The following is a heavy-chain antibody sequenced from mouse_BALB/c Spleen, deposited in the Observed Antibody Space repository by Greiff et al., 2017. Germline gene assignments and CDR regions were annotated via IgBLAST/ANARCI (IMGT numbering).Heavy chain of an antibody. CDR2: ILPGSGST. CDR3: AKGGYYYGSSYDFSYAMDY. J-gene: IGHJ4*01. Sequence: VQLQQSGAELMKPGASVKISCKATGYTFSSYWIEWVKQRPGHGLEWIGEILPGSGSTNYNEKFKGKATFTADTSSNTAYMQLSSLTSEDSAVYYCAKGGYYYGSSYDFSYAMDYWGQGTSVTVSS. D-gene: IGHD1-1*01. V-gene: IGHV1-9*01. CDR1: GYTFSSYW.